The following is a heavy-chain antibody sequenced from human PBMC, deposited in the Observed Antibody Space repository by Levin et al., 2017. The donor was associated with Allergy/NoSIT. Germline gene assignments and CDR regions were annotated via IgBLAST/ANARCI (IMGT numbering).Heavy chain of an antibody. V-gene: IGHV4-39*07. J-gene: IGHJ4*02. CDR2: IYYSGVT. D-gene: IGHD6-6*01. CDR3: ARERDLIGARAPFDY. CDR1: GGSISSSTHY. Sequence: PSETLSLTCTVSGGSISSSTHYWGWVRQAPGKGLEWIGSIYYSGVTYYNPSLQSRVTISVDRFQNQFSLKLRSVTAADTAVYYCARERDLIGARAPFDYWGQGTLVTVSS.